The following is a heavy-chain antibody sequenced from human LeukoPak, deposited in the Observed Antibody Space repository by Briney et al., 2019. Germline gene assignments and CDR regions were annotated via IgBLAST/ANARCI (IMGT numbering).Heavy chain of an antibody. CDR2: IYYTGST. D-gene: IGHD5-12*01. CDR3: ARLRQRAPVGRGCYERLFYFEY. CDR1: GDSISSSGFY. J-gene: IGHJ4*02. V-gene: IGHV4-39*01. Sequence: SETLSLTCSVSGDSISSSGFYWGWIRQAPGKGLDWIGSIYYTGSTYYNPSLKSRVIMSVDTSKTQFSLKLSSVTAAGTAGYYCARLRQRAPVGRGCYERLFYFEYWGQGIQVTVSS.